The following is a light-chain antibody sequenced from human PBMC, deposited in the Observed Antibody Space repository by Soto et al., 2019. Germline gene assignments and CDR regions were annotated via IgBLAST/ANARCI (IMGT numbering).Light chain of an antibody. CDR1: GSNIGVNY. CDR3: AAWDDSLSGVL. V-gene: IGLV1-47*01. CDR2: RNN. J-gene: IGLJ2*01. Sequence: VLTQPPSASGTPGQRVTISCSGSGSNIGVNYVYWYQQFPGTAPKLLIYRNNQRPSGVPDRFSGSKSGTSVSLAISGLRSEDEADYYCAAWDDSLSGVLFGGGTQLTVL.